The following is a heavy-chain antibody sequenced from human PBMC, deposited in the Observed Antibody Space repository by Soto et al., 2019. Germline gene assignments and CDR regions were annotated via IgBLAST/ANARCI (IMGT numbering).Heavy chain of an antibody. CDR1: GGSISSYY. J-gene: IGHJ4*02. CDR2: IYYSGST. CDR3: ARDQDSSGWYFDY. D-gene: IGHD6-19*01. V-gene: IGHV4-59*01. Sequence: PSETLSLTCTVSGGSISSYYWSWIRQPPGKGLEWIGYIYYSGSTNYNPSLKSRVTVSVDTSKNQFSLKLSSVTAADTAVYYCARDQDSSGWYFDYWGQGTLGTVSS.